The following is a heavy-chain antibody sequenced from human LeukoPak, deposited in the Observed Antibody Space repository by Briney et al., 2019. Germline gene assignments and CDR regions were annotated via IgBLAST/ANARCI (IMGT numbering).Heavy chain of an antibody. V-gene: IGHV3-21*01. D-gene: IGHD3-3*01. CDR1: GFTFSSYS. J-gene: IGHJ4*02. CDR3: ASGIWSGHPYFDY. Sequence: GGSLRLSCAASGFTFSSYSMNWVRQAPGKGLEWVSSISSSSSYIYYADSVKGRFTISRDNAKNSLYLQMNSLRAEDTAVYYCASGIWSGHPYFDYWGQGTLVTVSS. CDR2: ISSSSSYI.